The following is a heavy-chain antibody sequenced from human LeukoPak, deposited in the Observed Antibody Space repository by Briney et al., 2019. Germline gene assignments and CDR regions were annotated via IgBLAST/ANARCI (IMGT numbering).Heavy chain of an antibody. V-gene: IGHV1-2*02. CDR2: INPNSGGT. J-gene: IGHJ6*03. CDR3: ARGGGTHWRVGGWVYYYYMDV. D-gene: IGHD1-1*01. CDR1: GYTFTGYY. Sequence: ASVKVSCKASGYTFTGYYMHWVRQAPGQGLEWMGWINPNSGGTNYAQKFQGRVTMTRDTSISTAYMELSRLRSDDTAVYYCARGGGTHWRVGGWVYYYYMDVWGKGTTVTVSS.